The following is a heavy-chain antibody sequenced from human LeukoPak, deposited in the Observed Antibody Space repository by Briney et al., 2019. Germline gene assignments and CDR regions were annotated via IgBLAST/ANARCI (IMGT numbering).Heavy chain of an antibody. CDR2: ISYDGSNK. J-gene: IGHJ4*02. V-gene: IGHV3-30*04. D-gene: IGHD5-18*01. Sequence: GRSLRLSCAASGFTFSSYAMHWVSQAPGKGLEWVAVISYDGSNKYYADSVKGRFTISRDNSKNTLYLQMNSLRAEDTAVYYCAREAAMVNFDYWGQGTLVTVSS. CDR3: AREAAMVNFDY. CDR1: GFTFSSYA.